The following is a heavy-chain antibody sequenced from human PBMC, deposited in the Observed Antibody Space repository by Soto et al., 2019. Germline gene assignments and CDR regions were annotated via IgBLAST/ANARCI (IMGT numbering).Heavy chain of an antibody. CDR3: ARVQHTAYFGY. J-gene: IGHJ4*02. CDR2: TYYRSKWYS. D-gene: IGHD3-10*01. V-gene: IGHV6-1*01. Sequence: PSQTLSLTCVISGDSVSSNLASGSWIRQSPSRGLEWLGRTYYRSKWYSYYALSVKSQITINRDTSKNQSSLHVSSGTPEDMAGNYCARVQHTAYFGYWGQGTPGTVSS. CDR1: GDSVSSNLAS.